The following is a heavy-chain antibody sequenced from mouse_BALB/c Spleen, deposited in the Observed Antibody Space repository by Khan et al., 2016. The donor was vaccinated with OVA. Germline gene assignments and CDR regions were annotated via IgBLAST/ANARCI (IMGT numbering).Heavy chain of an antibody. J-gene: IGHJ3*01. CDR2: INPSNGYT. Sequence: QVQLKQSGAELARPGASVKMSCKASGYTFTSYTIHWIKLRPGQGLEWIGYINPSNGYTNYNQKFKDKATLTAEKSSTTSYMQLSSLTSDDSAVYNCVIDGAYYRNYGWFAYWGQGTLVTVSA. CDR1: GYTFTSYT. V-gene: IGHV1-4*01. CDR3: VIDGAYYRNYGWFAY. D-gene: IGHD2-5*01.